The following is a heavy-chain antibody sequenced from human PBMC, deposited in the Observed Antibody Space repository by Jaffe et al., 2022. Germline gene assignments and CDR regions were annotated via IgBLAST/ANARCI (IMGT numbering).Heavy chain of an antibody. CDR3: ARSPPLSSSWNLI. V-gene: IGHV1-46*03. J-gene: IGHJ4*02. D-gene: IGHD6-13*01. Sequence: QVQLVQSGAEVKKPGASVKVSCKASGYTFSNYYMHWVRQAPGQGLEWMGIIIPSGGTTTYAQKFQGRVTMTRDTSTSTVYMELSSLRSEDTAVYYCARSPPLSSSWNLIWGQGTLVTVSS. CDR2: IIPSGGTT. CDR1: GYTFSNYY.